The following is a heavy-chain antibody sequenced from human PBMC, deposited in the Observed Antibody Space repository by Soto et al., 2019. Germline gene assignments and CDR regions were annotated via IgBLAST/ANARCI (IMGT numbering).Heavy chain of an antibody. J-gene: IGHJ3*02. CDR2: ISGSGGST. CDR3: AKPKLMHLEWLLLGAFDI. D-gene: IGHD3-3*01. CDR1: GFTFSSYA. V-gene: IGHV3-23*01. Sequence: GGSLRLACAASGFTFSSYAMSWVRQAPGKGLEWVSAISGSGGSTYYADSVKGRFTISRDNSKNTPYLQMNSLRAEDTAAYYCAKPKLMHLEWLLLGAFDIWGQGTMVTVS.